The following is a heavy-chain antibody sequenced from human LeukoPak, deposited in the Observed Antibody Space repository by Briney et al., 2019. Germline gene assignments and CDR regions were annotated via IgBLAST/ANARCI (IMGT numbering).Heavy chain of an antibody. D-gene: IGHD4-17*01. J-gene: IGHJ4*02. V-gene: IGHV3-48*02. CDR3: AREPPYGDYALDY. Sequence: GGSLRLSCAASGFTFSSYSMNWVRQAPGKGLEWVSYINTRSSVIHYADPVKGRFSISRDNAKNSLYLQMNSLRDDDTAVYYCAREPPYGDYALDYWGQGTQVTVSS. CDR1: GFTFSSYS. CDR2: INTRSSVI.